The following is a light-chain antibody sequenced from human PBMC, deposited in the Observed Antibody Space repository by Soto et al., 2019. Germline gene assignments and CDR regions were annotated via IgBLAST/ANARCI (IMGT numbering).Light chain of an antibody. CDR3: QQYNNWPPWT. J-gene: IGKJ1*01. V-gene: IGKV3D-15*01. CDR1: QSVSSN. Sequence: ETVMTQSPATLSVSPGEGATLSCRASQSVSSNLVWYQHRPGQAPRLLIYDASNRATGIPARFSGSGSGTDFTLTISSLQSEDFAVYYCQQYNNWPPWTFGQGTKVDIK. CDR2: DAS.